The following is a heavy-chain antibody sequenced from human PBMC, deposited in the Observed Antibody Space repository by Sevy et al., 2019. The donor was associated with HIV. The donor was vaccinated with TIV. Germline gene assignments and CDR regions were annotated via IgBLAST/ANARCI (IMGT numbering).Heavy chain of an antibody. Sequence: GGSLRLSCAASGFTFSSYWMHWVRHAPGKGLVWVSRINSDGSSTSYADSVKGRFTISRDNAKNTLYLQMNSLRAEDTAVYYCARDCYNGGNVFWYFDLWGRGTLVTVSS. V-gene: IGHV3-74*01. CDR3: ARDCYNGGNVFWYFDL. CDR1: GFTFSSYW. D-gene: IGHD2-15*01. J-gene: IGHJ2*01. CDR2: INSDGSST.